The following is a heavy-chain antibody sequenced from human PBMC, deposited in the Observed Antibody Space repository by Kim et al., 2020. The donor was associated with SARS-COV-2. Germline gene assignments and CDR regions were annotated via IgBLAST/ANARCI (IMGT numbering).Heavy chain of an antibody. D-gene: IGHD3-22*01. J-gene: IGHJ3*02. CDR2: IYYSGST. Sequence: SETLSLTCTVSGGSISSYYWSWIRQPPGKGLEWIGYIYYSGSTNYNPSLKSRVTISVDTSKNQFSLKLSSVTAADTAVYYCARGAEYYDSSGYSHDAFDIWGQGTMVTVSS. CDR3: ARGAEYYDSSGYSHDAFDI. CDR1: GGSISSYY. V-gene: IGHV4-59*01.